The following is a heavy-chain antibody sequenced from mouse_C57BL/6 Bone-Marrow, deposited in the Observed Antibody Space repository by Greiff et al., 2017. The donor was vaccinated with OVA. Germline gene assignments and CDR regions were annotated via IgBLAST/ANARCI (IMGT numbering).Heavy chain of an antibody. CDR3: ARKEVYDYGHYGY. CDR2: ISGGGGTT. Sequence: EVQGVESGGGLVKPGGSLKLSCAASGFTFSSYTMSRVRQTPEKRLEWVATISGGGGTTYYPDSVKGRFTISSDNAKHTLYLQMSSLRSEDTALYYCARKEVYDYGHYGYWGQGATLTVSS. J-gene: IGHJ2*01. V-gene: IGHV5-9*01. CDR1: GFTFSSYT. D-gene: IGHD2-4*01.